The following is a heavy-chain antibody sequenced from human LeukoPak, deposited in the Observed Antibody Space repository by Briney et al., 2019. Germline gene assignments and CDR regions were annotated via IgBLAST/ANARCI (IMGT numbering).Heavy chain of an antibody. Sequence: QPGGSLRLSCAASGFTFSGYAMSWVRQAPGKGLEWVSAISGSGGSTYYADSVKGRFTISRDNSKNTLYLQMNSLRAEDTAVYYCAKLYIGSYAGIDYWGQGTLVTVSS. V-gene: IGHV3-23*01. CDR3: AKLYIGSYAGIDY. J-gene: IGHJ4*02. CDR2: ISGSGGST. CDR1: GFTFSGYA. D-gene: IGHD3-10*01.